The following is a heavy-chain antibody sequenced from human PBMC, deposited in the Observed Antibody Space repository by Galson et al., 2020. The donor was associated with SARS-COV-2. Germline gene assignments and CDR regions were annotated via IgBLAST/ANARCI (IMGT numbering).Heavy chain of an antibody. J-gene: IGHJ4*02. CDR1: GFTFSSYG. D-gene: IGHD4-17*01. Sequence: GESLKISCAASGFTFSSYGMHWVRQDPGKGLEWVAVISYDGSNKYYADSVKGRFTISRDNSKNTLYLQMNSLRAEDTAVYYCAKDIGDDYGDYGPYYWGQGTLVTVSS. CDR3: AKDIGDDYGDYGPYY. CDR2: ISYDGSNK. V-gene: IGHV3-30*18.